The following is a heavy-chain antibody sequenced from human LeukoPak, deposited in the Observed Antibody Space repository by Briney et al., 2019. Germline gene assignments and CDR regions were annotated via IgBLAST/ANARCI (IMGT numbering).Heavy chain of an antibody. V-gene: IGHV4-39*02. CDR2: ITYSGNT. CDR1: GDSISTSDYY. CDR3: AKRGRSSGWSFDY. J-gene: IGHJ4*02. Sequence: PSETLSLTCTVSGDSISTSDYYWAWIRQPPGKGLEWIGRITYSGNTYYNPSLQSRVTISADTSKNHFSLELTSVTAADTAVYYCAKRGRSSGWSFDYWGQGTLVTVSS. D-gene: IGHD6-19*01.